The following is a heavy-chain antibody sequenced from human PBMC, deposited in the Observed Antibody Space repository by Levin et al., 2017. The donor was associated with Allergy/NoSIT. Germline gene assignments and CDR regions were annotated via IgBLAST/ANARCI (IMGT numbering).Heavy chain of an antibody. D-gene: IGHD6-13*01. V-gene: IGHV4-39*01. Sequence: PSETLSLTCTVSGGSISSSSYYWGWIRQPPGKGLEWIGSIYYSGSTYYNPSLKSRVTISVDTSKNQFSLKLSSVTAADTAVYYCASYSSSLDAFDIWGQGTMVTVSS. CDR2: IYYSGST. J-gene: IGHJ3*02. CDR3: ASYSSSLDAFDI. CDR1: GGSISSSSYY.